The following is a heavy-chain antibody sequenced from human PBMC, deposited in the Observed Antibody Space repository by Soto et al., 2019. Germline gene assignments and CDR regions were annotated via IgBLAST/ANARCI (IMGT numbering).Heavy chain of an antibody. J-gene: IGHJ4*02. Sequence: EVQLVESGGGLVQPGGSLRLSCAASGFTFSSYSMNWVRQAPGKGLEWVSYISSSGSTIYYADSVKGRFTISRDNAKNSLYLQMNSLRAEDTAVYYCARHGSGSYFRYWGQGTLVTVSS. CDR1: GFTFSSYS. V-gene: IGHV3-48*04. CDR2: ISSSGSTI. CDR3: ARHGSGSYFRY. D-gene: IGHD3-10*01.